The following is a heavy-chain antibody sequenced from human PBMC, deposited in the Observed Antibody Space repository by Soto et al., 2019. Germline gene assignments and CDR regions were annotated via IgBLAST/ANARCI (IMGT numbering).Heavy chain of an antibody. Sequence: GESLKISCKGSGYSFTSYWIGWVRQMPGKGLEWMGIIYPGDSDTRYSPSFQGQVSISADKSISTAYLQWSSLKASDTAMYYCARPNRAMGSYYSGMDVWGQGTTVTVSS. CDR2: IYPGDSDT. CDR1: GYSFTSYW. J-gene: IGHJ6*02. V-gene: IGHV5-51*01. D-gene: IGHD3-10*01. CDR3: ARPNRAMGSYYSGMDV.